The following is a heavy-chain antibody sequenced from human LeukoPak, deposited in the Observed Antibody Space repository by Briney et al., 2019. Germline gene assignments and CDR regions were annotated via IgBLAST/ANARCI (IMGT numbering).Heavy chain of an antibody. CDR3: ARDPYSSGWYYLDY. Sequence: ASVKVSCKASGYTFTSYGISWVRQAPGQGLEWMGWISAYNGNTNYAQKLQGRVTMTTDTSTSTAYMELRSLRSDDTAVYYCARDPYSSGWYYLDYWGQGTLVTVSS. V-gene: IGHV1-18*04. J-gene: IGHJ4*02. CDR1: GYTFTSYG. CDR2: ISAYNGNT. D-gene: IGHD6-19*01.